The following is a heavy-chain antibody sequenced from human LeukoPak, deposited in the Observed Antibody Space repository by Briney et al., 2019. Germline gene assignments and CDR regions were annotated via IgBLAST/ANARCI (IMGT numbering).Heavy chain of an antibody. CDR3: ARDSTNGYYFDY. J-gene: IGHJ4*02. CDR1: GYSFTSYG. CDR2: ISIYNGNT. V-gene: IGHV1-18*01. D-gene: IGHD2-8*01. Sequence: ASVKVSCKASGYSFTSYGISWVRQAPGQGLEWMGWISIYNGNTNYAQKLQGRVTMTTDTSTSTAYMELRSLRSDDTAVYYCARDSTNGYYFDYWGQGTLVTVSS.